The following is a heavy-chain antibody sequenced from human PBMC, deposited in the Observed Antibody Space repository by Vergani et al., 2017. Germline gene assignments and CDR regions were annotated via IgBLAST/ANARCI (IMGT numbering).Heavy chain of an antibody. Sequence: EVQLLESGGGLVQPGGSLRLSCAASGFTFSSYAMSWVRQAPGKGLEWVSAISGSGGSTYYADSVKGRFTISRDNAKNSLYLQMNSLRAEDTAVYYCARGDTAMAGLIPIWGQGTLVTVSS. CDR1: GFTFSSYA. CDR3: ARGDTAMAGLIPI. CDR2: ISGSGGST. V-gene: IGHV3-23*01. J-gene: IGHJ4*02. D-gene: IGHD5-18*01.